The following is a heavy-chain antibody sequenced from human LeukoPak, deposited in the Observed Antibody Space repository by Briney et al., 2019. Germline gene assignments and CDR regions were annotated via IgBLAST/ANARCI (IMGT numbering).Heavy chain of an antibody. Sequence: PSQTLSLTCTVSGGSISSGSYYWSWIRQPAGKGLEWIGRIYTSGSTNYNPSLKSRVTISVDTSKNQFSLKLSSVTAADTAVYYCAREGSIRTFDYWGQGTLVTVSS. D-gene: IGHD5-24*01. CDR3: AREGSIRTFDY. V-gene: IGHV4-61*02. CDR2: IYTSGST. J-gene: IGHJ4*02. CDR1: GGSISSGSYY.